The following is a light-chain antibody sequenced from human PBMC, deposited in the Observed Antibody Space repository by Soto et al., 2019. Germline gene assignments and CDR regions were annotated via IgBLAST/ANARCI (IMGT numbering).Light chain of an antibody. CDR1: QSVSKNY. CDR2: GAS. CDR3: QQYGSSGT. V-gene: IGKV3-20*01. J-gene: IGKJ1*01. Sequence: EIVLTQSPCTLSLSPGSRATLSCRASQSVSKNYLAWYQQQPRHAPRLLIYGASNRATGIPDRFSGSASGTDFTLTISRLQPEDFAVYYCQQYGSSGTFGHGTKVDIK.